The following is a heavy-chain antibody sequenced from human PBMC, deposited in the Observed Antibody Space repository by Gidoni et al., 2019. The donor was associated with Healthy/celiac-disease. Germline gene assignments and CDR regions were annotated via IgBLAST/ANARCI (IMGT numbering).Heavy chain of an antibody. D-gene: IGHD3-22*01. V-gene: IGHV3-9*01. Sequence: EVQLLESGGGLVQPGRSLRLSCAASGFTFDDYAMHWVRQAPGKGLEWVSGISWNSGSIGYADSVKGRFTISRDNAKNSLYLQMNSLRAEDTALYYCAKGERGTLIVVAHDWGQGTLVTVSS. J-gene: IGHJ4*02. CDR3: AKGERGTLIVVAHD. CDR2: ISWNSGSI. CDR1: GFTFDDYA.